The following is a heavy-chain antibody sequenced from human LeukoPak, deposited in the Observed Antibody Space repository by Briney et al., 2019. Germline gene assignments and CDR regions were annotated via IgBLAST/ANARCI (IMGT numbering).Heavy chain of an antibody. J-gene: IGHJ4*02. D-gene: IGHD6-19*01. Sequence: GRSLRLSCAASEFTFSSHGMHGVRQAPGKGLEWVAVISYDGSNKYYADSVKGRFTISRDKSKNTLYLQMNSLRAEDTAVYHCAKDGRSSSSGWPPFDYWGQGALVTVSS. CDR3: AKDGRSSSSGWPPFDY. CDR1: EFTFSSHG. CDR2: ISYDGSNK. V-gene: IGHV3-30*18.